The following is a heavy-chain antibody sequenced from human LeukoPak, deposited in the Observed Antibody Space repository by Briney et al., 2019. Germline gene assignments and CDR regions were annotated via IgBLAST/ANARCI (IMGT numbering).Heavy chain of an antibody. J-gene: IGHJ4*02. Sequence: GGSLRLSCAASGLILSSYEMMWVRQAPGKGLEWVSYISSSGRTIYYADSVKGRFIISRDNAKNSLYLQMNSLRAEDAAVYYCARYGDRGFDFWGQGTRVTVSS. CDR1: GLILSSYE. V-gene: IGHV3-48*03. CDR3: ARYGDRGFDF. CDR2: ISSSGRTI. D-gene: IGHD4-17*01.